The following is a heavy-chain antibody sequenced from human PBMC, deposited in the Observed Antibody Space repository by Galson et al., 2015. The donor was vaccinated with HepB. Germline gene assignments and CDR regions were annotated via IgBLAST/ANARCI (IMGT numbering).Heavy chain of an antibody. Sequence: SVKVSCKASGGTFSNYTLNWVRQAPGQGLEWMGRIIPVLGIALSAQKFQGRVTFTAERSTTTTYMELSSLRSEDTAVYYCARAARRVAIDYWGQGTLVTVSS. J-gene: IGHJ4*02. CDR2: IIPVLGIA. CDR1: GGTFSNYT. D-gene: IGHD6-25*01. V-gene: IGHV1-69*02. CDR3: ARAARRVAIDY.